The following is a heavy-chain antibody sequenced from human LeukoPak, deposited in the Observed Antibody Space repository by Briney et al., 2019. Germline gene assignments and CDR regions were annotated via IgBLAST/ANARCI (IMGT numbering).Heavy chain of an antibody. D-gene: IGHD5-12*01. CDR1: GGSFSGYY. Sequence: SETLSLTCAVCGGSFSGYYWSWIRQPPGKGLEWIGEINHSGSTNYNPSLKSRVTISVDTSKNQFSLKLSSVTAADTAVYYCARETIVATILDYWGQGTLVTVSS. CDR3: ARETIVATILDY. CDR2: INHSGST. J-gene: IGHJ4*02. V-gene: IGHV4-34*01.